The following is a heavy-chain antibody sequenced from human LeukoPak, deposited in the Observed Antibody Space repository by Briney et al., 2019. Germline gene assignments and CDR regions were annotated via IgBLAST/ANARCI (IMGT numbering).Heavy chain of an antibody. J-gene: IGHJ2*01. CDR3: ARGYNWNYWYFDL. Sequence: GGSLRLSCAASGFTFSSYSMNWVRQAPGKGLEWVSSISSSSSYIYYADSVKGRFTISRDNAKNSLYLQMDSLRAEDTAVYYCARGYNWNYWYFDLWGRGTLVTVSS. CDR2: ISSSSSYI. CDR1: GFTFSSYS. V-gene: IGHV3-21*01. D-gene: IGHD1-20*01.